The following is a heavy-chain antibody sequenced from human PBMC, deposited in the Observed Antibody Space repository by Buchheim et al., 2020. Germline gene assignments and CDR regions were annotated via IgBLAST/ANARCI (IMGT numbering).Heavy chain of an antibody. V-gene: IGHV3-23*01. J-gene: IGHJ4*02. CDR3: TKDHFLWVPGIFDF. CDR2: ISGYDGTT. D-gene: IGHD2-21*01. Sequence: EVQLLESGGGLVHPGGSLRLSCAASGFTFKDFVMNWVRQAPGKGLEWVSSISGYDGTTYYADSVKGRFTISRDNSKGTVSLQISGLRAEDTAVYFWTKDHFLWVPGIFDFWGQGT. CDR1: GFTFKDFV.